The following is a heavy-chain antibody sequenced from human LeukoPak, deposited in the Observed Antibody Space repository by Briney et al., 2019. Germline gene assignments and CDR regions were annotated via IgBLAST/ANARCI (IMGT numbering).Heavy chain of an antibody. CDR2: FDPEDGET. D-gene: IGHD5-18*01. CDR3: ARDLQLWTTRDTRGGAQVGY. J-gene: IGHJ4*02. Sequence: ASVKVSCKVSEYTLTELSMHWVRQAPGKGLEWMGGFDPEDGETIYAQKFQGRVTMTEDTSTDTAYMELSSLRAEDTAVYYCARDLQLWTTRDTRGGAQVGYWGQGTLVTVSS. V-gene: IGHV1-24*01. CDR1: EYTLTELS.